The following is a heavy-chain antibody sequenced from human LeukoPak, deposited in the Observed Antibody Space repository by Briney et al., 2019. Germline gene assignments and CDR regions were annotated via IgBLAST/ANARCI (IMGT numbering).Heavy chain of an antibody. CDR1: GFTFSTYW. V-gene: IGHV3-74*01. CDR2: INSDGSI. Sequence: GGSLRLSCAASGFTFSTYWMHWVRQAPGKGLVWVSRINSDGSINYADSVKGRSTISRDNAKNTLYLQMNSLRAEDTAVYYCARETPYYDSSGYYSPFDYWGQGTLVTVSS. D-gene: IGHD3-22*01. CDR3: ARETPYYDSSGYYSPFDY. J-gene: IGHJ4*02.